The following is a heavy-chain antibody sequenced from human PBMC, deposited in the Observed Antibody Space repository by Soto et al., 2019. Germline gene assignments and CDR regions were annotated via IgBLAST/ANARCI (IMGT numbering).Heavy chain of an antibody. D-gene: IGHD6-13*01. Sequence: GGSLRLSCAASGFTFSSYSMNWVRQAPGKGLEWVSYISSSSRTIYYADSVKGRFTISRDNAKNSLYLQMNSLRDEDTAVYYCAHPLDSSSWSSYYGMDVWGQGTTVTVSS. V-gene: IGHV3-48*02. J-gene: IGHJ6*02. CDR2: ISSSSRTI. CDR1: GFTFSSYS. CDR3: AHPLDSSSWSSYYGMDV.